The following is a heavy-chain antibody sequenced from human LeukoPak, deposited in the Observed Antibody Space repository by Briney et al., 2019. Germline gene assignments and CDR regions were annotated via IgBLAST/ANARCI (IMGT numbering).Heavy chain of an antibody. CDR3: ARDWSTTEGFV. J-gene: IGHJ4*02. CDR1: GFTFSSYG. V-gene: IGHV3-33*01. Sequence: PWGSLRLSCAASGFTFSSYGMHWVRQAPGKGLELVSVIWYDGSNKYYADSVKGRFTISRDTSKNTLYLQMNSLRAEDTAVYFCARDWSTTEGFVWGQGTLVTVSS. CDR2: IWYDGSNK. D-gene: IGHD3-3*01.